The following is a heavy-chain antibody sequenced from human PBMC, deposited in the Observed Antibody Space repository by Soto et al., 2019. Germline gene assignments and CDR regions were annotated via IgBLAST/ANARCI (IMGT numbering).Heavy chain of an antibody. Sequence: EVQLLESGGGLVQPGGSLRLSCAASGFTFSSYAMSWVRQAPGKGLEWVSAISGSGGSTYYADSVKGRFTISRDNSKNTLYLQMNSRRAEDTAVDYCAKDRIHVDFWSAHDYWGQGTLVTVSS. CDR3: AKDRIHVDFWSAHDY. J-gene: IGHJ4*02. CDR2: ISGSGGST. CDR1: GFTFSSYA. D-gene: IGHD3-3*01. V-gene: IGHV3-23*01.